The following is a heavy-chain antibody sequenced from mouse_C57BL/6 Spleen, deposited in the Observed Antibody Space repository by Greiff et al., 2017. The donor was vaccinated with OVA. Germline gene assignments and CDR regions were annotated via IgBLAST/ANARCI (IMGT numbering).Heavy chain of an antibody. D-gene: IGHD2-3*01. J-gene: IGHJ3*01. CDR2: IHPYSGTT. CDR1: GYSFTSYW. Sequence: QVQLQQPGAELVKPGASVTLSCKASGYSFTSYWMHWVKQRPGQGLAWIGMIHPYSGTTNYTENFKSKATLTGDNSSSTAYMQLSSLTSEDSAVYYCARLYDAWFAYWGQGTLVTVSA. V-gene: IGHV1-64*01. CDR3: ARLYDAWFAY.